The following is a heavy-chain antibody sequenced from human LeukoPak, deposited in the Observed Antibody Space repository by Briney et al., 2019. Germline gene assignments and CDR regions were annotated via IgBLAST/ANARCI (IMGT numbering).Heavy chain of an antibody. CDR2: ISGSGGST. V-gene: IGHV3-23*01. CDR1: GFIFSSYA. J-gene: IGHJ4*02. CDR3: AKDSADCGYCGGGTCSLCGFDY. D-gene: IGHD2-15*01. Sequence: GGSLRLSCAASGFIFSSYAMSRVRQAPGKGLEWVSGISGSGGSTYYADSVKGRFTISRDNSKKTLYLQMISLRAEDTAVYYCAKDSADCGYCGGGTCSLCGFDYWGQGTLVMASS.